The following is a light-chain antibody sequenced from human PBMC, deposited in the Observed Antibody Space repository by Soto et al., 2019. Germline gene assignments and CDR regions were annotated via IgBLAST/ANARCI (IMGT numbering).Light chain of an antibody. J-gene: IGLJ1*01. CDR1: SSDVGGYNF. Sequence: QSALTQPASVSGSPGQSITISCTGTSSDVGGYNFVSWYQQHPGKAPKLMVFEVSHRPSGVSNRFSGSKSGNTASLTISGLQTEDEADYYCSSYTSSSTFYVFGTGTKVTVL. CDR3: SSYTSSSTFYV. CDR2: EVS. V-gene: IGLV2-14*01.